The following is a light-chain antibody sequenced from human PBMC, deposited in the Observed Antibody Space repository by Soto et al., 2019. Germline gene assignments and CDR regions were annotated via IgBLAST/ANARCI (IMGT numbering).Light chain of an antibody. J-gene: IGLJ1*01. V-gene: IGLV2-14*01. CDR2: AVS. CDR3: SSYTSSSTLEV. Sequence: QSALTQPASVSGSPGQSITISCTGTSSDVGGYNYVSWYQQHPGIAPKLMIYAVSNRPSGVSNRFSGSKSGNTASLTISGLQAEDEADYYCSSYTSSSTLEVFGTGTKLTVL. CDR1: SSDVGGYNY.